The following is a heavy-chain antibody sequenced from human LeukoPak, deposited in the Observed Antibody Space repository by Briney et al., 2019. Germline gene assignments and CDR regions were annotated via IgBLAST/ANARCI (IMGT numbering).Heavy chain of an antibody. V-gene: IGHV1-18*01. CDR2: ISGYNGNT. CDR3: ARDGTTGTTFRFDP. J-gene: IGHJ5*02. Sequence: GASVKVSFKASGYPFTNYGISWVRPAPGQGLAWVGWISGYNGNTNYAQKFQDRVTMTTDTSTRTVYMELRSLRSDDTAVYYCARDGTTGTTFRFDPWGQGTLVTVSS. D-gene: IGHD1-1*01. CDR1: GYPFTNYG.